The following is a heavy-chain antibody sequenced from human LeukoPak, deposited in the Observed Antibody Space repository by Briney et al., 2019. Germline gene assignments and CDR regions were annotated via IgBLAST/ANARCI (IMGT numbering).Heavy chain of an antibody. D-gene: IGHD3-10*01. J-gene: IGHJ4*02. CDR2: IIQEGSGK. CDR1: GSTFRNYW. CDR3: ARPYGSSYFDY. Sequence: GRSLRLSFAALGSTFRNYWMSWVRQAPGKGLEWVANIIQEGSGKYYAASVKGRFTVSRDNAKTSGKRGMTSLRAETTLVYYCARPYGSSYFDYWGQGTLVTVSS. V-gene: IGHV3-7*05.